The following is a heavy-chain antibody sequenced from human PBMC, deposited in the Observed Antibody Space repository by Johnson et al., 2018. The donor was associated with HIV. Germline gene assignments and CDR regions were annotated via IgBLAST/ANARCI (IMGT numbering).Heavy chain of an antibody. V-gene: IGHV3-30*18. CDR1: GFTFSNYD. CDR2: ISYDGTNK. J-gene: IGHJ3*02. Sequence: VQLVESGGGVVQPGRSLRLSCAASGFTFSNYDIHWVRQAPGKGLEWVAFISYDGTNKYYADSVKGRFTISRANSKNTLYLQMNSLRAEDTAVYYCAKRYSGSLRDTFDIWGQGTMVTVSS. D-gene: IGHD1-26*01. CDR3: AKRYSGSLRDTFDI.